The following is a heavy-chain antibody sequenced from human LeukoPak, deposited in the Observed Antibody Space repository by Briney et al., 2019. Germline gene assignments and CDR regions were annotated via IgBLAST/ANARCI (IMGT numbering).Heavy chain of an antibody. Sequence: ASVKVSCKVSGSTLRDVSIHWVRQAPGKGLEYVGGSDPEDGETFHAQNFQGRVTMTEDTSIDTAYMELRSLRSEDTAVYFCAGGPPEDTSSGYWGQGTLVTVSS. CDR3: AGGPPEDTSSGY. D-gene: IGHD3-22*01. J-gene: IGHJ4*02. CDR1: GSTLRDVS. V-gene: IGHV1-24*01. CDR2: SDPEDGET.